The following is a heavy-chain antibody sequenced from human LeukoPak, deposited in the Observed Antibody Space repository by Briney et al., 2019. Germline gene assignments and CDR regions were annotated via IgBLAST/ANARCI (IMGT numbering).Heavy chain of an antibody. Sequence: SETLSLTCTVSGGSISSYYWSWIRQPPGKGLEWIGYIYTSGSTNYNPSLKSRVTISVDTSKNQFSLKLSSVTAADTAVYYCARHGSYARTYYLDYWGQGTLVTVSS. CDR3: ARHGSYARTYYLDY. D-gene: IGHD1-26*01. CDR2: IYTSGST. J-gene: IGHJ4*02. V-gene: IGHV4-4*09. CDR1: GGSISSYY.